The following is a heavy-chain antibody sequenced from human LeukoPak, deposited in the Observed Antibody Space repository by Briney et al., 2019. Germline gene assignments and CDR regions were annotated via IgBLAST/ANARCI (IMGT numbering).Heavy chain of an antibody. D-gene: IGHD3-10*01. CDR2: FDPEDGET. Sequence: ASVKVSCKVSGYTLTELSMHWVRQAPGKGLEWMGGFDPEDGETIYAQKFQGRVTMTEDTSTDTAYMELSRLRSDDTAVYYCARPPGVRGHGHFDYWGQGTLVTISS. J-gene: IGHJ4*02. CDR3: ARPPGVRGHGHFDY. V-gene: IGHV1-24*01. CDR1: GYTLTELS.